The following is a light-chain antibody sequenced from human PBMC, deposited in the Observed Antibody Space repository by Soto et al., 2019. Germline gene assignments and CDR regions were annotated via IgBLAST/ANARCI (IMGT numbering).Light chain of an antibody. CDR1: SSDVGDYNL. CDR2: DVN. CDR3: RSYSNTNSVV. V-gene: IGLV2-14*03. J-gene: IGLJ3*02. Sequence: QSALTQPASLSGSPGQSITISCTGTSSDVGDYNLVAWYQQHPGKAPKLMICDVNNRPSGVSNRFSGSKSGNTASLTISGLKAEDEGDYYCRSYSNTNSVVFVGGIKLTVL.